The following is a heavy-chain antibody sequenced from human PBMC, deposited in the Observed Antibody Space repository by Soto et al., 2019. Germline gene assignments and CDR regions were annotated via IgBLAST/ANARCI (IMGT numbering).Heavy chain of an antibody. CDR3: ARDGGVAATLANYFDY. Sequence: GSLRLSCAASGFTFNSYSMNWVRQAPGKGLEWVSSMSRSSRYIYYADSVKGRFTISRDNARNSVYLQMNSLRAEDTAVYYCARDGGVAATLANYFDYWGQGTLVTVSS. CDR1: GFTFNSYS. CDR2: MSRSSRYI. J-gene: IGHJ4*02. D-gene: IGHD2-15*01. V-gene: IGHV3-21*01.